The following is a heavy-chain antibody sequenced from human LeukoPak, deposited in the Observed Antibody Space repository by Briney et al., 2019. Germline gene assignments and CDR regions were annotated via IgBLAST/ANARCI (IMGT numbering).Heavy chain of an antibody. J-gene: IGHJ5*02. Sequence: SETLSLTCAVYGGSFSGYYWSWIRQPPGKGLEWIGEINHSGSTNYNPSLKSRVTISVDTSKNQFSLKLSSVTAADTAVYYCARGRDRSWFDPWGQGTLVTVSS. CDR2: INHSGST. D-gene: IGHD5-24*01. CDR1: GGSFSGYY. CDR3: ARGRDRSWFDP. V-gene: IGHV4-34*01.